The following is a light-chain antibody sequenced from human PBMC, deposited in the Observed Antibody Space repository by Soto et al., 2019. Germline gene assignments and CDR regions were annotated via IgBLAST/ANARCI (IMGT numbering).Light chain of an antibody. CDR2: DAS. CDR1: QGMSSS. V-gene: IGKV1-13*02. CDR3: QQYKSYST. J-gene: IGKJ1*01. Sequence: GDRVNITCRASQGMSSSLAWYQQKPGKAPKLLIYDASTLESGVPSRFSGGGSGTEFTLTINNLQPDDLATYICQQYKSYSTFGRGTKVDIK.